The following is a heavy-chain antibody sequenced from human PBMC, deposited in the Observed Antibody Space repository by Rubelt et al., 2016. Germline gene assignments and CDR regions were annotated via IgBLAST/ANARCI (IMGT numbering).Heavy chain of an antibody. D-gene: IGHD3-22*01. V-gene: IGHV3-23*01. CDR1: GFTFSRYA. CDR2: ISGSGGST. CDR3: AVEYYDDGSDYYYAAY. Sequence: SRGGLVQPGGSLRVSCAASGFTFSRYAMNWVRQAPGKGLEWVAAISGSGGSTFYADSVKGRFTISRDNSKNTLYLQMNSLRAEDTAVYYCAVEYYDDGSDYYYAAYWGQGTLVTVSS. J-gene: IGHJ4*02.